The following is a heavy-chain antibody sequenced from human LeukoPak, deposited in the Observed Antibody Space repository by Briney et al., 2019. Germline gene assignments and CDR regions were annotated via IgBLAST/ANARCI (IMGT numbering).Heavy chain of an antibody. V-gene: IGHV3-64*01. D-gene: IGHD3-22*01. J-gene: IGHJ4*02. CDR3: ARSGYYDRTGYYDY. CDR1: GSTFSNYV. Sequence: GGSLRLSCTDSGSTFSNYVMSWVRQAPGKGLEYVSAISSNGGSTYYANSVKGRFTISRDNSKNTLYLQMGSLRAEDMAVYYCARSGYYDRTGYYDYWGQGTLVTVSS. CDR2: ISSNGGST.